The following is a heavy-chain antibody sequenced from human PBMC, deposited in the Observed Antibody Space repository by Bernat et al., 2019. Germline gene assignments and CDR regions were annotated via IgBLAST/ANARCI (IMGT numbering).Heavy chain of an antibody. D-gene: IGHD3-3*01. CDR3: ARDNYDFWSGYPLDY. Sequence: QVQLVESGGGVVQPGRSLRLSCAASGFTFSSYGMHWVRQAPGKGLEWVAVISYDGSNKYYADSVKGRFTISRDNSKNSLYLQMNSLRAGDTAVYYCARDNYDFWSGYPLDYWGQGTLATVSS. V-gene: IGHV3-30*03. CDR1: GFTFSSYG. CDR2: ISYDGSNK. J-gene: IGHJ4*02.